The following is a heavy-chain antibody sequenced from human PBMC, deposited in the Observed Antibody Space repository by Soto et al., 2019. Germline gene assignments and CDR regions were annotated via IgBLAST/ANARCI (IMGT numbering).Heavy chain of an antibody. CDR3: MRDTIGGAGTQGDY. V-gene: IGHV1-18*01. CDR2: ISAHNDNT. CDR1: GYTFTSYA. D-gene: IGHD3-10*01. J-gene: IGHJ4*02. Sequence: VNVSCKASGYTFTSYAMHWVRQAPGQGLEWMGWISAHNDNTNYARRLQGRVTMTTDTSTSTAYMELRSLGSDDTAVYYCMRDTIGGAGTQGDYWGQGTLVTVSS.